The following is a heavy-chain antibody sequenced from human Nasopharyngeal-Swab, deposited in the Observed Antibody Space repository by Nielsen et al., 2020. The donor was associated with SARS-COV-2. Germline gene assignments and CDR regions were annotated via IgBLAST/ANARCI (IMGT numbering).Heavy chain of an antibody. D-gene: IGHD2-21*01. CDR3: AKSMAYFQLSGTYNLDF. Sequence: WIRPPPGKGLEWVAFISYEGSIRNYIDSVKGRFTVSRDSSKNTVYLQMNSLRPDDTAVYFCAKSMAYFQLSGTYNLDFWGQGTLVTVSS. CDR2: ISYEGSIR. J-gene: IGHJ4*02. V-gene: IGHV3-30*18.